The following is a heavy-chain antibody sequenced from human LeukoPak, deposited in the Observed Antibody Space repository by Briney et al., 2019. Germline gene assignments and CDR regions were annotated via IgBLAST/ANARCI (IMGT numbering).Heavy chain of an antibody. D-gene: IGHD5-24*01. V-gene: IGHV3-7*04. CDR3: TRVGYIDEGIDY. CDR1: GFPFSSYW. J-gene: IGHJ4*02. CDR2: IKQDGSKK. Sequence: GGSLRLSCVASGFPFSSYWMTWVRQAPGKGLEWVANIKQDGSKKSYVDSVKGRFTIPRDNAKNSLYLQMNSLRAEDTAIYYCTRVGYIDEGIDYWGQGTLVTVSS.